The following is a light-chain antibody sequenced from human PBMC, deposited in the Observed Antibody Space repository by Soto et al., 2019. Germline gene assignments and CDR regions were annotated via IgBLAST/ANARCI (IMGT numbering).Light chain of an antibody. Sequence: EIVMTQAPVSSPVTLGQPASISCRASQSLVHRDGDTYLTWFQQRPGQPPRLLIYNISNRFSGVPDRFSGSGAGTDFTLKISRVEAEDVGVYFCMQATHFPWTFGQGTKVEIK. V-gene: IGKV2-24*01. CDR3: MQATHFPWT. CDR2: NIS. CDR1: QSLVHRDGDTY. J-gene: IGKJ1*01.